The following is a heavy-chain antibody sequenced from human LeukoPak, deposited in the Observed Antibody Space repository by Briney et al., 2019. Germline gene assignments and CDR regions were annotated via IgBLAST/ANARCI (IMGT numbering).Heavy chain of an antibody. CDR1: GHTFTAFY. CDR3: ATYYLDTSARD. CDR2: INPNTGGT. V-gene: IGHV1-2*02. Sequence: ASVKVSCKDSGHTFTAFYMFWVRQAPGQGLEWMGWINPNTGGTNYAPKFQGRVTMTRDTSISTGYMELSGLRPDDTAVYFCATYYLDTSARDWGQGTLVTVSS. J-gene: IGHJ4*02. D-gene: IGHD3-22*01.